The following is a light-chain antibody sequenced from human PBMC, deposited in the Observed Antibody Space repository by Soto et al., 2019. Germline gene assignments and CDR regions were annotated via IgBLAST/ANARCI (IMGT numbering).Light chain of an antibody. CDR3: EQSYGSPPT. J-gene: IGKJ1*01. CDR1: QSINTY. V-gene: IGKV1-39*01. CDR2: AAS. Sequence: DIQMTQSPSSLSASVGDRVTITCRASQSINTYLNWYQQKPGKAPKLLISAASSLQSGVPARFSGXGXGTDFTLIISSXQXXXXXXXXXEQSYGSPPTFGQGTKVDIK.